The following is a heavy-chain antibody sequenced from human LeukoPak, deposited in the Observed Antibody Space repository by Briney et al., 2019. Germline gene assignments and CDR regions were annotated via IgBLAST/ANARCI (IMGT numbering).Heavy chain of an antibody. V-gene: IGHV4-34*01. J-gene: IGHJ5*02. CDR3: ARTRAYNWNYGSANWFDP. CDR2: INHSGST. Sequence: SETLSLTCAVYGGSFSGYYWSWIRQPPGKGLEWIGEINHSGSTNYNPSLKSRVTISVDTSKNQFSLKLSSVTAADTAVYYCARTRAYNWNYGSANWFDPWGQGTLVTVSS. D-gene: IGHD1-7*01. CDR1: GGSFSGYY.